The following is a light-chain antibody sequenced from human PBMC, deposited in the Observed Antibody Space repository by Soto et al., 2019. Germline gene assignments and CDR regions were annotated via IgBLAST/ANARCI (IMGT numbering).Light chain of an antibody. Sequence: EIVLTQSPATLSLSPGERATLSCRASQGIXSDLGWYQQKPGQAPRFLXDDASNMATGSPARLSGSGSGTDFTLAISSLQPQDSATYYCLQDINDPWTFGQGTKVDI. V-gene: IGKV3-11*01. J-gene: IGKJ1*01. CDR2: DAS. CDR3: LQDINDPWT. CDR1: QGIXSD.